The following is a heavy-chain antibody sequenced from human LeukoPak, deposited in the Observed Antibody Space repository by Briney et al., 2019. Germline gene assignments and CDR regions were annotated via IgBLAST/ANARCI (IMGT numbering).Heavy chain of an antibody. V-gene: IGHV4-34*01. CDR1: GGSFSGYY. CDR3: ARQVEFSGWYNYFDY. D-gene: IGHD6-19*01. CDR2: INHSGST. J-gene: IGHJ4*02. Sequence: PSETLSLTCAVYGGSFSGYYWSWIRQPPGKGLGWIGEINHSGSTNYNPSLKSRVTISVDTSKNQFSLKLSSVTAADTAVHYCARQVEFSGWYNYFDYWDQGTLVTVSS.